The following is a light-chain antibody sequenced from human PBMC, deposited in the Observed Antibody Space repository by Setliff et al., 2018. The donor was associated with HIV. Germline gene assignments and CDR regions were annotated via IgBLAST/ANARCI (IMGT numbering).Light chain of an antibody. CDR2: EVT. CDR3: SSYAGNKGDV. V-gene: IGLV2-8*01. CDR1: SGDVGGYNY. Sequence: QSVLTQPPSASGSPGQSVTISCTGTSGDVGGYNYVSWYQQNPGKAPKLLIHEVTKRPSGVPDRFSGSKSGNTASLTVSGLQAEDEADYYCSSYAGNKGDVFGTGTKVTVL. J-gene: IGLJ1*01.